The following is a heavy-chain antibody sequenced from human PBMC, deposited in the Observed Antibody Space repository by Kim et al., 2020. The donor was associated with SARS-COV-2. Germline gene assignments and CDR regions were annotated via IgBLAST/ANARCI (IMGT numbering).Heavy chain of an antibody. CDR1: GFTFSTYA. Sequence: GGSLRLSCAASGFTFSTYAMHWVRQAPGKWLEWVAVISYDGSNKYYADSVKGRFTISRDNSKNTLYLQMNSLRAEDTTVYYCAKDRTIVVVPAARMDVWG. D-gene: IGHD2-2*01. V-gene: IGHV3-30*18. J-gene: IGHJ6*01. CDR3: AKDRTIVVVPAARMDV. CDR2: ISYDGSNK.